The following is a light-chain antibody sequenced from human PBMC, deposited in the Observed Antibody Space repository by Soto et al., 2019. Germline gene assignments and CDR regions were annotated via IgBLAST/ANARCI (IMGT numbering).Light chain of an antibody. J-gene: IGKJ1*01. V-gene: IGKV1-17*01. CDR1: QGIRND. CDR3: QQYNSYGT. Sequence: DIQMTQSPSSLSASVGDRVTITCRASQGIRNDLGWYQQKPGKAPKRLIYGVSSLQSGAPSRFSGSGSGTEFTLTISSLQPDDFATYYCQQYNSYGTFGQGTKVDIK. CDR2: GVS.